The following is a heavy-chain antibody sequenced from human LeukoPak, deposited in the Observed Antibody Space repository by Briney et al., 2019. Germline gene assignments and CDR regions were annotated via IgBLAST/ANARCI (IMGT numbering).Heavy chain of an antibody. D-gene: IGHD2-2*02. V-gene: IGHV3-30-3*01. CDR3: ARVGGYCSSTSCYTPLNY. Sequence: GGSLRLSCAASGFTFSSYAMHWVRQAPGKGLEWVAVISYDGSNKYYADSVKGRFTISRDNSKNTLCLQMNSLRAEDTAVYYCARVGGYCSSTSCYTPLNYWGQGTLVTVSS. CDR2: ISYDGSNK. CDR1: GFTFSSYA. J-gene: IGHJ4*02.